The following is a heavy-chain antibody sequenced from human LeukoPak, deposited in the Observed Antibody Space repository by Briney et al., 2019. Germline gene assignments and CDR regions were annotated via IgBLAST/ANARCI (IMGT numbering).Heavy chain of an antibody. CDR3: TRMTTGHDY. J-gene: IGHJ4*02. CDR2: INHSGYT. CDR1: GVSFDDYY. D-gene: IGHD4-17*01. Sequence: SETLSLTCAVSGVSFDDYYWAWVRQTPGKGLEWIGEINHSGYTNDSPPLKSRVTLSIDTSRKQFSLNLRSVTVADAGIYYCTRMTTGHDYWGQGTLVTVSS. V-gene: IGHV4-34*01.